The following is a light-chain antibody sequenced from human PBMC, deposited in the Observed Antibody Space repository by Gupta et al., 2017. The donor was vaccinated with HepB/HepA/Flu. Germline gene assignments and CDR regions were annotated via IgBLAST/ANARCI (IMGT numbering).Light chain of an antibody. CDR2: KSS. J-gene: IGKJ1*01. CDR3: QQYTTYWT. V-gene: IGKV1-5*03. CDR1: RHIYTW. Sequence: DIQMTPSPSTLPAAVGDTVTITCRASRHIYTWLAWYQQKPGKPPKLLIYKSSTLHGGVPTRFGGSGSGTEFTLTISSLQPDDFATYYCQQYTTYWTFGQGTKVEI.